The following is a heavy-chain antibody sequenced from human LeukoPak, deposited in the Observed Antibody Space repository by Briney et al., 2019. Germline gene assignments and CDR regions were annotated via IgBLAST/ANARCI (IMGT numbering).Heavy chain of an antibody. CDR1: GYSFTSCW. CDR2: IDPTDSYT. Sequence: GESLKISCKGSGYSFTSCWISWMRQMPGKGLEWMGRIDPTDSYTNYNPSFQGHVTMSADKSISTVYLQWSSLRASDTAMYYCARHGYCTTTSCSGDNYYWGQGTLVTVSS. CDR3: ARHGYCTTTSCSGDNYY. V-gene: IGHV5-10-1*01. D-gene: IGHD2-2*03. J-gene: IGHJ4*02.